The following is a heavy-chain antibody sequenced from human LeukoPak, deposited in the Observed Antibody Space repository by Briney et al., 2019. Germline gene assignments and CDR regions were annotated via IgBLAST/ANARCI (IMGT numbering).Heavy chain of an antibody. D-gene: IGHD6-6*01. CDR2: IYYSGST. Sequence: SETLSLTCAVYGGSFSGYYWSWIRQPPGKGLEWIGSIYYSGSTYYNPSLKSRVTISVDTSKNQFSLKLSSVTAADTAVYYCAREEYSSSSWIDYWGQGTLVTVSS. CDR3: AREEYSSSSWIDY. J-gene: IGHJ4*02. V-gene: IGHV4-34*01. CDR1: GGSFSGYY.